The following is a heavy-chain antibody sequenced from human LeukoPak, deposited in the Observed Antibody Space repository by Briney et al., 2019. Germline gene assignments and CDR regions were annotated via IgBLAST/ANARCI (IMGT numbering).Heavy chain of an antibody. CDR2: IYHSGST. CDR3: ARTYYDILTGSLDWFDP. Sequence: PSGTLSLTCAVSGGSISSSNWWSWVRQPPGKGLEWIGEIYHSGSTNYNPSLKSRVTISVDKSKNQFSLKLSSVTAADTAVYYCARTYYDILTGSLDWFDPWGQGTLVTVSS. D-gene: IGHD3-9*01. CDR1: GGSISSSNW. V-gene: IGHV4-4*02. J-gene: IGHJ5*02.